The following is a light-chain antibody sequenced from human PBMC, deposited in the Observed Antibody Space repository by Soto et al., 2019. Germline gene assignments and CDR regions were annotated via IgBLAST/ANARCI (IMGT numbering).Light chain of an antibody. J-gene: IGKJ4*01. CDR2: DAS. Sequence: IQMTQSPSTLSASVGDRVTITCRASQNVFTCLAWYQHRPGKAPKLLISDASILESGVPSSFSGSGSGTEFTLTITSLQSDDFATYYCQEYNSPSFGGGTKVDIK. CDR1: QNVFTC. CDR3: QEYNSPS. V-gene: IGKV1-5*01.